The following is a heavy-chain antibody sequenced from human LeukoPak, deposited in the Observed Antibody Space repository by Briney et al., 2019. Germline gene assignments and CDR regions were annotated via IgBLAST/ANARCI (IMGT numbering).Heavy chain of an antibody. CDR2: INSDGSST. D-gene: IGHD2-2*01. CDR3: AKSRIVVVPAASFDY. J-gene: IGHJ4*02. Sequence: PGGSLRLSCAASGFTFSSYWMHWVRQAPGKGLVWVSRINSDGSSTSYADSVKGRFTISRDNAKNTLYLQMNSLRAEDTAVYYCAKSRIVVVPAASFDYWGQGTLVPVSS. CDR1: GFTFSSYW. V-gene: IGHV3-74*01.